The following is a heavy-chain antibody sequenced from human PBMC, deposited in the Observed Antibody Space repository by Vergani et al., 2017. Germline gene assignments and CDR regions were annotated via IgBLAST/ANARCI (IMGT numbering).Heavy chain of an antibody. CDR2: IYYSGST. J-gene: IGHJ4*02. D-gene: IGHD2-21*02. CDR1: GGSVSSGSYY. V-gene: IGHV4-61*10. Sequence: QVQLQESGPGLVKPSETLSLTCTVSGGSVSSGSYYWSWIRQPAGKGLEWIGYIYYSGSTNYNPSLKSRVTISVDTSKNQFSLKLSSVTAADTAVYYCARVGEAYCGGDCYLDYWGQGTLVTVSS. CDR3: ARVGEAYCGGDCYLDY.